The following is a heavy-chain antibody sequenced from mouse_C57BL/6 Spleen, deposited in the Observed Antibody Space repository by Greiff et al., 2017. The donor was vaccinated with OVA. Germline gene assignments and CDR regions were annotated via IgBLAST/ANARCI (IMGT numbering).Heavy chain of an antibody. CDR1: GYTFTSYW. V-gene: IGHV1-59*01. D-gene: IGHD1-1*01. CDR3: ARDYGSSSWFAY. CDR2: IDPSASYT. J-gene: IGHJ3*01. Sequence: QVQLQQSGAELVRPGTSVKLSCKASGYTFTSYWMHWVKQRPGQGLEWIGVIDPSASYTNYNQKFKGKATLTVDTSSSTAYMQLSSLTSVDSAVYYCARDYGSSSWFAYWGQGTLVTVSA.